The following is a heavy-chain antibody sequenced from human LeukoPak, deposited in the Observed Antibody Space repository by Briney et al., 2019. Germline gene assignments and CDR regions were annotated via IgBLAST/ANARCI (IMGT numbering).Heavy chain of an antibody. V-gene: IGHV3-30*18. CDR1: GFTFSNYFSNYG. CDR3: SKEGSVAKEGMVPAVFGFDI. J-gene: IGHJ3*02. CDR2: VSDDGGTN. Sequence: QTGRSLRLSRAGSGFTFSNYFSNYGIDWVRQAPGLGLEWVAVVSDDGGTNYYAYSVKGRFTISRDNSKNTVYLQMNSLRPEDTAVYYCSKEGSVAKEGMVPAVFGFDIWGQGTMVTVSS. D-gene: IGHD2-2*01.